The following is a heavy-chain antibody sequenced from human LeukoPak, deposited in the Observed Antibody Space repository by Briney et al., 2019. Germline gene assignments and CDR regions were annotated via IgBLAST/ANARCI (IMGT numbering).Heavy chain of an antibody. CDR2: MNPNSGNT. V-gene: IGHV1-8*01. CDR3: ARGIRVSSYFDY. Sequence: ASVKVSCKASGYTFTSYDINWVRQATGQGLEWMGWMNPNSGNTGYAQKFQGRVTMTRNTSISTAYMELSSLRSEDTAVYYCARGIRVSSYFDYWGQGTLVTVSS. J-gene: IGHJ4*02. CDR1: GYTFTSYD. D-gene: IGHD6-6*01.